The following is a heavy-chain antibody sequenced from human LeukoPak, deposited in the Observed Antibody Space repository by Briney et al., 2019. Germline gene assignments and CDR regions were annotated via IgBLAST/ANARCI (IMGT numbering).Heavy chain of an antibody. V-gene: IGHV4-39*01. J-gene: IGHJ5*02. D-gene: IGHD3-22*01. CDR1: GGSISSSSYY. CDR2: IYYSGST. Sequence: SETLSLTCTVSGGSISSSSYYWGWIRQPPGKGLEWIGSIYYSGSTYYNPSLKSRVTISVDTSKNQCSLKLSSVTAADTAVYYCARNGGYPNNWFDPWGQGTLVTVSS. CDR3: ARNGGYPNNWFDP.